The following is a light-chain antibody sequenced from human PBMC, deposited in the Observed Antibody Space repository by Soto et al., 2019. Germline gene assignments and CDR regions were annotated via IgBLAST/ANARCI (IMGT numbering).Light chain of an antibody. CDR3: QQRYNWPVT. V-gene: IGKV3-11*01. Sequence: EIVLTQSPATLSWSPGERATLSCRASQSITNYVGWYQQKPGQAPRLLIYATSNRATGIPARFSGSGSGTDFTLTISSLEPEDFSVYYCQQRYNWPVTFGQGTRLEIK. J-gene: IGKJ5*01. CDR1: QSITNY. CDR2: ATS.